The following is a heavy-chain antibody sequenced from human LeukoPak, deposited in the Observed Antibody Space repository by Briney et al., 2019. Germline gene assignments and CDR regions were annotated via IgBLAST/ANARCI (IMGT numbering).Heavy chain of an antibody. V-gene: IGHV3-23*01. CDR3: AKEHYYDSSGYPEYFDY. CDR2: ISGSGGST. D-gene: IGHD3-22*01. CDR1: GFTLSSYS. Sequence: GGSLRLSCAASGFTLSSYSMNWVRQAPGKGLEWVSAISGSGGSTYYADSVKGRFTISRDNSKNTLYLQMNSLRAENTAVYYCAKEHYYDSSGYPEYFDYWGQGTLVTVSS. J-gene: IGHJ4*02.